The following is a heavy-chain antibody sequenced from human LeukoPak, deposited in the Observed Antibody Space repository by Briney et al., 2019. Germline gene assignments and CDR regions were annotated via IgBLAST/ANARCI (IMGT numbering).Heavy chain of an antibody. Sequence: PGGSLRLSCGGPGFTFGSYAMSWVRQAPGKGLEWVSAISGSGTDTFYANSVKGRFTISRDNPKNTLYLQMNSLRAEDTAVYYCAKGGGSSCYSPSDYWGQGTLVTVSS. D-gene: IGHD2-15*01. CDR3: AKGGGSSCYSPSDY. J-gene: IGHJ4*02. CDR1: GFTFGSYA. CDR2: ISGSGTDT. V-gene: IGHV3-23*01.